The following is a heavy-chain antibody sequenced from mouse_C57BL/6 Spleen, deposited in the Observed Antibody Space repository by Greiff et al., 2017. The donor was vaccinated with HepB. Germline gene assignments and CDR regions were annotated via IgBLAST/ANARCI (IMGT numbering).Heavy chain of an antibody. D-gene: IGHD1-1*01. CDR3: ARLITTLGAMDY. Sequence: QVQLKESGAELVKPGASVKISCKASGYAFSSYWMNWVKQRPGKGLEWIGQIYPGDGDTNYNGKFKGKATLTADKSSSTAYMQLSSLTSEDSAVYFCARLITTLGAMDYWGQGTSVTVSS. CDR2: IYPGDGDT. CDR1: GYAFSSYW. J-gene: IGHJ4*01. V-gene: IGHV1-80*01.